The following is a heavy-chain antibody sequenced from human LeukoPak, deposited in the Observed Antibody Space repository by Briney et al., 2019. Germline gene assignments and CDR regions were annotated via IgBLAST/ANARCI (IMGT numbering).Heavy chain of an antibody. CDR2: IKSKTDGGTT. CDR1: GFTFSNAW. D-gene: IGHD2-15*01. Sequence: GGSLRLSCAASGFTFSNAWMSWVRQAPGKGLEWVGRIKSKTDGGTTDYAAPVKGRFTISRDDSKNTLYLQMNSLKTEDTAVYYCTTAVLTVVAATVDYWGQGTLVTVSS. J-gene: IGHJ4*02. CDR3: TTAVLTVVAATVDY. V-gene: IGHV3-15*01.